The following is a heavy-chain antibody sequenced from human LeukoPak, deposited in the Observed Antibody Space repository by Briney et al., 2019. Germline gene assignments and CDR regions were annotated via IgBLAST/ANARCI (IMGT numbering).Heavy chain of an antibody. D-gene: IGHD6-13*01. CDR3: ARGPVEFHSVAAAGDFDY. V-gene: IGHV4-34*01. J-gene: IGHJ4*02. CDR1: GGSFSGYY. Sequence: SETLSLTCAVYGGSFSGYYWSWIRQPPGKGLEWIGEINHSGSTNYNPSLKSRVTISVDTSKNQFSLQLSSVTAADTAVYYCARGPVEFHSVAAAGDFDYWGQGTLVTVSS. CDR2: INHSGST.